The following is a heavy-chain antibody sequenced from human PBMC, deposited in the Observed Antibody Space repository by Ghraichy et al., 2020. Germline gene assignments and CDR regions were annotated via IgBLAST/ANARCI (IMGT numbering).Heavy chain of an antibody. CDR2: ISSSSSYT. V-gene: IGHV3-11*06. Sequence: GGSLRLSCAASGFTFSDYYMSWIRQAPGKGLEWVSYISSSSSYTNYADSVKGRFTISRDNAKNSLYLQMNSLRAEDTAVYYCARDRDDSSGYYPDAFDIWGQGTMVTVSS. J-gene: IGHJ3*02. CDR3: ARDRDDSSGYYPDAFDI. CDR1: GFTFSDYY. D-gene: IGHD3-22*01.